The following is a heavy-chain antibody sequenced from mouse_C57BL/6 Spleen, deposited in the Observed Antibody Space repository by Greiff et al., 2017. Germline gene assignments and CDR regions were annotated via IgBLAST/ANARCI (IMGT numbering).Heavy chain of an antibody. Sequence: VQLQQSGAELVRPGASVKLSCKASGYTFTDYYINWVKQRPGQGLEWIARIYPGSGNTYYNEKFKGKATLTAEISSSTAYMQLSSLTSEDSAVYFCAREAYRGYDYFDYWGQGTTLTVSS. J-gene: IGHJ2*01. CDR2: IYPGSGNT. CDR1: GYTFTDYY. D-gene: IGHD3-2*02. V-gene: IGHV1-76*01. CDR3: AREAYRGYDYFDY.